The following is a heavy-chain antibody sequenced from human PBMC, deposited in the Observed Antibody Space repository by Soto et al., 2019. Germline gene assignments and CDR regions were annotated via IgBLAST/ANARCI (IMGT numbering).Heavy chain of an antibody. CDR1: GFTFSNYA. D-gene: IGHD2-2*01. J-gene: IGHJ4*02. Sequence: QVQLVESGGGVVQPERSLRLSCAASGFTFSNYAMNWVRQAPGKGLEWVAVTSFEGSNKYYADSVNGRFTISRDNSKNTLYLQMDSLRGEDTAVYYCARSGCTSTSCSFEYWGQGTLVTVSS. V-gene: IGHV3-30*04. CDR3: ARSGCTSTSCSFEY. CDR2: TSFEGSNK.